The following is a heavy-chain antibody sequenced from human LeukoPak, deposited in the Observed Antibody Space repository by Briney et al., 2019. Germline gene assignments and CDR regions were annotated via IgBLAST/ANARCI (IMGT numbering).Heavy chain of an antibody. Sequence: QPGRSLRLSCAASGFTFSSYAMHWVRQPPGKGLEWVAVISYDGSNKYYADSVKGRFTISRDNSKNTLYLQMNSLRAEDTAVYYCARGYSGSSNGVDYWGQGTLVTVSS. V-gene: IGHV3-30-3*01. CDR2: ISYDGSNK. CDR3: ARGYSGSSNGVDY. J-gene: IGHJ4*02. CDR1: GFTFSSYA. D-gene: IGHD6-6*01.